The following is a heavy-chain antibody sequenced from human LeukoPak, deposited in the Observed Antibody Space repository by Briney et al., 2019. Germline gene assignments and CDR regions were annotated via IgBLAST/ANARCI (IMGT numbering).Heavy chain of an antibody. V-gene: IGHV1-69*13. CDR3: AREGPSGGYFDY. CDR2: IIPIFGTA. J-gene: IGHJ4*02. D-gene: IGHD3-16*01. Sequence: ASVKVSCKASGYTFTSYGISWVRQAPGQGLEWMGGIIPIFGTANYAQKFQGRVTITADESTSTAYMELSSLRSEDTAVYYCAREGPSGGYFDYWGQGTLVTVSS. CDR1: GYTFTSYG.